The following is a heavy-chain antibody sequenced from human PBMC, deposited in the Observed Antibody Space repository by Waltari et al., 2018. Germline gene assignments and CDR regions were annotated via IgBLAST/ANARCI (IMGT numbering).Heavy chain of an antibody. Sequence: QVQLVQSGAVVKKPGSSVKVSCKASGGTFSSSAISWVRQAPGQGLEWMGGIITNFGTANYEEKYKSRVTITADKSTSTAYVELSKLRTEDTAVYYCAREAISSSSDHYCDYWGQGTLVTVSS. V-gene: IGHV1-69*14. J-gene: IGHJ4*02. D-gene: IGHD6-6*01. CDR3: AREAISSSSDHYCDY. CDR2: IITNFGTA. CDR1: GGTFSSSA.